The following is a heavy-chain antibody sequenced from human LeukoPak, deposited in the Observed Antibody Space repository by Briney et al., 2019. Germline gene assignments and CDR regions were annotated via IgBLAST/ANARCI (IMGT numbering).Heavy chain of an antibody. V-gene: IGHV4-59*08. CDR3: ARHGGSGTIDY. CDR2: IGYSGSP. Sequence: PSETLSLTCSVSGGSFSSYFWSWIRLPPGKGLEWIGYIGYSGSPDYNPSFKSRLTISAETSKNPFSLKLRSVTAADTAVYYCARHGGSGTIDYGGQGPLVTVYS. CDR1: GGSFSSYF. J-gene: IGHJ4*02. D-gene: IGHD6-25*01.